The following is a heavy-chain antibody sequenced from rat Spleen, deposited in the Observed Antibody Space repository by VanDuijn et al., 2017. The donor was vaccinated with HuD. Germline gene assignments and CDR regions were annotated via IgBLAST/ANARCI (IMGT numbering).Heavy chain of an antibody. Sequence: EVQLVESGGGLVQPGRSLKLSCAASGFTFSDYNMAWVRQAPKKGLEWVATLIYDGTRTFYRDSVQGRFTISRDNAKSTLYLQMDSLTSEDTATYYGATGPRILRLDWFAYWGQGTLVTVSS. J-gene: IGHJ3*01. CDR2: LIYDGTRT. CDR3: ATGPRILRLDWFAY. D-gene: IGHD1-6*01. V-gene: IGHV5S10*01. CDR1: GFTFSDYN.